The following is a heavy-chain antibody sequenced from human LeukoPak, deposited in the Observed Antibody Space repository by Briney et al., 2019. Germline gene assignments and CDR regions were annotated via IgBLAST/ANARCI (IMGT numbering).Heavy chain of an antibody. CDR3: AKGYCSGSCYNGLDY. V-gene: IGHV3-30*02. D-gene: IGHD2-15*01. CDR2: IRYDGSNK. J-gene: IGHJ4*02. CDR1: GFTFSSYG. Sequence: GGSLRLSCAASGFTFSSYGMHWVRQAPGKGLEWVAFIRYDGSNKYYADSVKGRFAISRDSSKNTLYLQMNSLRAEDTAVYYCAKGYCSGSCYNGLDYWGQGTLVTVSS.